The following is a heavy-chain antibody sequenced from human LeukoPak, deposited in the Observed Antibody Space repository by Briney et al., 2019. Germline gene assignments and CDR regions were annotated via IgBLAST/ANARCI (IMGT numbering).Heavy chain of an antibody. CDR1: GGSISGYY. J-gene: IGHJ4*02. Sequence: PSETLSLTCTVSGGSISGYYWSWIRQPPGKGLEWIGEINHSGSTNYNPSLKSRVTISVDTSKNQFSLELSSVTAADTAVYYCARLWPGVTDSGPTSNWGQGTLVTVSS. D-gene: IGHD6-19*01. CDR3: ARLWPGVTDSGPTSN. CDR2: INHSGST. V-gene: IGHV4-34*01.